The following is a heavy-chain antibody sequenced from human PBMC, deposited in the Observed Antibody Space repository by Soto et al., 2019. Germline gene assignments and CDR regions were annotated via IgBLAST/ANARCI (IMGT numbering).Heavy chain of an antibody. D-gene: IGHD4-17*01. Sequence: ASVKVSCKASGGTFSSYTISWVRQAPGQGLEWMGRIIPILGIANYAQKFQGRVTITADKSTSTAYMELSSLRSEDTAVYYCARERWNGDYEVNYYYMDVWGKGTTVTVSS. CDR3: ARERWNGDYEVNYYYMDV. V-gene: IGHV1-69*04. CDR2: IIPILGIA. J-gene: IGHJ6*03. CDR1: GGTFSSYT.